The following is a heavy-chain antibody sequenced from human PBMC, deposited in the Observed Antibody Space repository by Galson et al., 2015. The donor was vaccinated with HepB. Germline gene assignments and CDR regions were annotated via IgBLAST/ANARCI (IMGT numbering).Heavy chain of an antibody. Sequence: SVKVSCKASGGTFTNYDINWVRQAPGQGLEWMGWVNPNSGNTGYAQKFQGRVTMTRNTSISTAYMELNWLRSEDTAVYYCARVWGYYGSGSQYYFDYWGQGTLVTVSS. CDR2: VNPNSGNT. D-gene: IGHD3-10*01. V-gene: IGHV1-8*01. CDR3: ARVWGYYGSGSQYYFDY. CDR1: GGTFTNYD. J-gene: IGHJ4*02.